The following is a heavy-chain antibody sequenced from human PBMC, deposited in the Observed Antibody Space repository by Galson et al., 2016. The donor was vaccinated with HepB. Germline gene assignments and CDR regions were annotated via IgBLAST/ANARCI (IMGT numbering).Heavy chain of an antibody. CDR3: AKNKELRYLESPGGWFDP. J-gene: IGHJ5*02. CDR2: VSGSGLRT. CDR1: GFTFSSYA. Sequence: LRLSCAASGFTFSSYAMTWVRQAPGTGLEWVSGVSGSGLRTYYADSVKGRFTVSRDNSNNTLYLQMDGLRADDTAVYFCAKNKELRYLESPGGWFDPWGQATLFTFAS. D-gene: IGHD3-3*01. V-gene: IGHV3-23*01.